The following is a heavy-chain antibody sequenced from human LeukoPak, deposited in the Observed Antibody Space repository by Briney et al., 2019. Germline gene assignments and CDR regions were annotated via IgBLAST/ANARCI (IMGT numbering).Heavy chain of an antibody. CDR3: AIGDGLGELSSSFEY. D-gene: IGHD3-16*02. CDR1: GSTFSRFT. Sequence: PGGPLRLSCAASGSTFSRFTMHWVRQAPGKGLEWVAVISYDGSNKYYADSVKGRFTISRDNAKSTLYLRVNSLRAEDTAVYYCAIGDGLGELSSSFEYWGQGTLVTVSS. J-gene: IGHJ4*02. CDR2: ISYDGSNK. V-gene: IGHV3-30*04.